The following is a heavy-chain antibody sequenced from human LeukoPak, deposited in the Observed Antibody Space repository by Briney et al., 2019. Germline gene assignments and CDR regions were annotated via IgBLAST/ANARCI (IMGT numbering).Heavy chain of an antibody. D-gene: IGHD3-9*01. CDR3: AADGHDIQARVGGGYYYGMDV. J-gene: IGHJ6*02. V-gene: IGHV1-58*02. CDR1: GFTFTCSA. Sequence: SVKVSCKAPGFTFTCSAIQWVRQARGQRVEWIGWIVVGSGNTNYAQKFQEKVTITRDMSTSTTYMELSRLRSEDTAVYYCAADGHDIQARVGGGYYYGMDVWGQGTTVTVSS. CDR2: IVVGSGNT.